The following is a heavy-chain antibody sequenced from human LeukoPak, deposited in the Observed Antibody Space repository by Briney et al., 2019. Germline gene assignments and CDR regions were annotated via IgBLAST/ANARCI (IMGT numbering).Heavy chain of an antibody. CDR3: ARLFPGDYDSLHAFDI. Sequence: SETLSLTCAVSGYSISSGYYWGWIRQPPGKGLEWIGIIYHSGSTYYNPSLKSRVTISVDTSKNQFSLKLSSVTAADTAVYYCARLFPGDYDSLHAFDIWGQGTMVTVSS. D-gene: IGHD3-22*01. CDR1: GYSISSGYY. J-gene: IGHJ3*02. V-gene: IGHV4-38-2*01. CDR2: IYHSGST.